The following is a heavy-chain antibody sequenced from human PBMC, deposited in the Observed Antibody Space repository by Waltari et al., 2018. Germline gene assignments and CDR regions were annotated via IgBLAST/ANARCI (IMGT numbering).Heavy chain of an antibody. V-gene: IGHV1-2*02. CDR2: INPNSGGT. J-gene: IGHJ4*02. Sequence: QVQLVQSGAEVKKHGASVKVSCKASGYTFTGYYLPWVRQAPGQGLEWMGWINPNSGGTNYAQKFQGRVTMTRDTSISTAYMELSRLRSDDTAVYYCARRTINYYGSGSHLPPFDYWGQGTLVTVSS. CDR3: ARRTINYYGSGSHLPPFDY. D-gene: IGHD3-10*01. CDR1: GYTFTGYY.